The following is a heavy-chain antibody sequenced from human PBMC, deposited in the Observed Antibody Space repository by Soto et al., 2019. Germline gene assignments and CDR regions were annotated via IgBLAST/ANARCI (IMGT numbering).Heavy chain of an antibody. CDR1: GVYGDSFTNYF. CDR3: ATREPNSRTYFGVFDY. V-gene: IGHV4-59*08. Sequence: SETLSLTCNVSGVYGDSFTNYFWSWLRQTPGKGLEWIGYIYHTGNTNNNPSLESRVVISIDTSKNQFSLKLNSVTAADTAVYYCATREPNSRTYFGVFDYWGQGTQVTVSS. J-gene: IGHJ4*02. D-gene: IGHD1-26*01. CDR2: IYHTGNT.